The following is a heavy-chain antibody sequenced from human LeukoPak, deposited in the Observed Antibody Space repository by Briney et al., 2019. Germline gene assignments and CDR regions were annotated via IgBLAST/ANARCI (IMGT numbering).Heavy chain of an antibody. V-gene: IGHV3-23*01. CDR2: ISGSAGTT. J-gene: IGHJ4*02. CDR3: AKNIAAPTTPFDY. D-gene: IGHD6-13*01. CDR1: GFTFSTYA. Sequence: GGSLRLSCAASGFTFSTYAMNWVRQAPGKGLEWVSGISGSAGTTYYADSVKGRFTISRDNSKNTLYLQMNYLRGEDTALYYCAKNIAAPTTPFDYWGQGTLVTVSS.